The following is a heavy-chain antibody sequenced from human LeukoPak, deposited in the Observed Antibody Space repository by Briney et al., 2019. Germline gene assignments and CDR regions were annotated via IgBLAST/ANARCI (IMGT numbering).Heavy chain of an antibody. CDR1: GFTFSSYS. CDR3: TRGGYTTSSYDY. CDR2: ISSSSGTI. V-gene: IGHV3-48*04. J-gene: IGHJ4*02. D-gene: IGHD6-6*01. Sequence: GGSLRLSCAASGFTFSSYSMNWVRQAPGKGLEWVSYISSSSGTIYYADSVKGRFTISRDNAKNSLYLQMNSLGAEDTAVYYCTRGGYTTSSYDYWGQGTLVTVSS.